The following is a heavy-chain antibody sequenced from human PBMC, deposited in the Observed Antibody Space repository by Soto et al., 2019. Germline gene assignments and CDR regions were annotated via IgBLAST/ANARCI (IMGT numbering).Heavy chain of an antibody. CDR3: ARTRVNDYGGNCEGFNWFDP. J-gene: IGHJ5*02. Sequence: QVQLQQWGAGLLKPSETLSLTCAVYGGSFSGYYWSWIRQPPGKGLEWIGEINHSGSTNYNPSLKSRVTISVDTSKIQFSLKLSSVTAADTAVYYCARTRVNDYGGNCEGFNWFDPWGQGTLVTVSS. CDR2: INHSGST. V-gene: IGHV4-34*01. D-gene: IGHD4-17*01. CDR1: GGSFSGYY.